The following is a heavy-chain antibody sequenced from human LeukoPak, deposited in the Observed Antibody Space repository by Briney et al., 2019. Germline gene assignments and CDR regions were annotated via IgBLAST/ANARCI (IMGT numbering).Heavy chain of an antibody. CDR2: ITWNSGGM. J-gene: IGHJ4*02. D-gene: IGHD3-22*01. Sequence: GGSPRLSCAASGFTFGDYAMHWVRQTPGKGLEWVSGITWNSGGMGYADSVEGRFTISRDNAKNSLFLQMDSLRHEDTALYFCALLYYDRPFDHWGQGTLVTVSS. CDR1: GFTFGDYA. CDR3: ALLYYDRPFDH. V-gene: IGHV3-9*01.